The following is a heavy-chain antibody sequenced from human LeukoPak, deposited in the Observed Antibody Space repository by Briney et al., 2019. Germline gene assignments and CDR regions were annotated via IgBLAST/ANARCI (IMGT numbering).Heavy chain of an antibody. CDR3: ARSGYSYGADAFDI. CDR2: IYYSGST. D-gene: IGHD5-18*01. V-gene: IGHV4-39*07. J-gene: IGHJ3*02. Sequence: SETLSLTCTVSGGSISSSSYYWGWIRQPPGNGLEWIGSIYYSGSTYYNPPLKSRVTISVDTSKNQFSLKLSSVTAADTAVYYCARSGYSYGADAFDIWGQGTMVTVSS. CDR1: GGSISSSSYY.